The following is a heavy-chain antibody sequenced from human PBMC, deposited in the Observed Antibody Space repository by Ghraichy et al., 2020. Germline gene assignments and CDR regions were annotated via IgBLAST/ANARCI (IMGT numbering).Heavy chain of an antibody. CDR2: ITGRGVAT. J-gene: IGHJ4*02. CDR1: GFNFNNYA. D-gene: IGHD3-9*01. Sequence: LSLTCAASGFNFNNYALSWVRQAPGKGLEWVSGITGRGVATYYADSVKGRFNISKDSSTNTLYLRMNSLRVEDTAVYYCAKGDPQNYDILTGYYRNDYWGQGTLVTVSS. CDR3: AKGDPQNYDILTGYYRNDY. V-gene: IGHV3-23*01.